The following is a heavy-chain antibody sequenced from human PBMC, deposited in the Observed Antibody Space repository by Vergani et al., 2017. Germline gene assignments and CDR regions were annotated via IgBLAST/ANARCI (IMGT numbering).Heavy chain of an antibody. CDR1: GGSFTSYH. Sequence: QVQLQQWGGGLLKPSETLSLTCVVNGGSFTSYHWTWIRQSPGEGLEWVGDIDHTGRPEYNPSLKSRLTMSVAKSRNQFSLTINSVTATDTAIYFCARVNTDTNGHLYYYYYIYVLGQGTAVTVS. D-gene: IGHD2-8*01. CDR2: IDHTGRP. CDR3: ARVNTDTNGHLYYYYYIYV. V-gene: IGHV4-34*01. J-gene: IGHJ6*03.